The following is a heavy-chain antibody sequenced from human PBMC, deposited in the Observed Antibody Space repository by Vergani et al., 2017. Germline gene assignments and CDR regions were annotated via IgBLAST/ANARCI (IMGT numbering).Heavy chain of an antibody. CDR3: ARSSYCSSTSCHSFYYYYYMDV. CDR2: IHRSRST. V-gene: IGHV4-4*02. CDR1: GGSISSDNW. D-gene: IGHD2-2*01. J-gene: IGHJ6*03. Sequence: QVQLQQWGPGLVTPSGTLSLTCAVYGGSISSDNWWNWVRQAPGKGLQWIGEIHRSRSTNYNPSLRRRVTISLDKSKNQFSLKLSSVTAADTAVYYCARSSYCSSTSCHSFYYYYYMDVWGKGTTVTVSS.